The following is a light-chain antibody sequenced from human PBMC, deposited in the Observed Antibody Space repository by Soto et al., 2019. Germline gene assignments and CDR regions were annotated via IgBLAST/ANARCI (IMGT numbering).Light chain of an antibody. V-gene: IGKV2-28*01. CDR3: MQALQTPLT. CDR1: ASLLHSNGYNC. J-gene: IGKJ4*01. CDR2: FGS. Sequence: DIVMTQSPLSLPVTPGEPASISCRSSASLLHSNGYNCLDWYVQKPGQSPQLLIYFGSYRASGVPDRFSGSGSGTDFTLKISRVEAEDVGVYYCMQALQTPLTFGGGTNVAIK.